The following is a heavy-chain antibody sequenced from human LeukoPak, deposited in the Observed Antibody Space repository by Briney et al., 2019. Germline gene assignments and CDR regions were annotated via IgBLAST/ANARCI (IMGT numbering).Heavy chain of an antibody. CDR2: ICPADSDT. CDR3: VRPGGRGQYSYASYDF. CDR1: GDSFTNHW. J-gene: IGHJ4*02. Sequence: PGESLKISCKDFGDSFTNHWIGWVRPMPGKGLEWMGIICPADSDTRYSPSFQGQVTISADNSISTVYLQWNSLKASDTAIYYCVRPGGRGQYSYASYDFWGQGTLVTVSS. V-gene: IGHV5-51*01. D-gene: IGHD5-18*01.